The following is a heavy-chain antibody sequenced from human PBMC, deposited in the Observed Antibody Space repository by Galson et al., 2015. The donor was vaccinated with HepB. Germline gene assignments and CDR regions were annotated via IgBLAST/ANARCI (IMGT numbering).Heavy chain of an antibody. CDR1: GYTLTELS. Sequence: SVKVSCKVSGYTLTELSMHWVRQAPGKGLEWMGGFDPEDGETIYAQKFQGRVTMTEDTSTDTAYMELSSLRSEDTAVYYCATDHGGSYSFDYWGQGTLVTVSS. V-gene: IGHV1-24*01. D-gene: IGHD1-26*01. J-gene: IGHJ4*02. CDR2: FDPEDGET. CDR3: ATDHGGSYSFDY.